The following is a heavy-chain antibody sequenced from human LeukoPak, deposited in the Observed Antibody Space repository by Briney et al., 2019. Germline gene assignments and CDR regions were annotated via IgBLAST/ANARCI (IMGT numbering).Heavy chain of an antibody. CDR1: EFTFSRYW. CDR3: ARDLFLINHDTSSRGYPMDY. V-gene: IGHV3-7*01. Sequence: GGSLRLSCAASEFTFSRYWMSWVRQAPGKGLEWVANIKPDGSETKYVDSAKGRFTISRDNVKNSLYLQMKSLRAEDTAVYYCARDLFLINHDTSSRGYPMDYWGQGTLVTVSS. J-gene: IGHJ4*02. CDR2: IKPDGSET. D-gene: IGHD3-22*01.